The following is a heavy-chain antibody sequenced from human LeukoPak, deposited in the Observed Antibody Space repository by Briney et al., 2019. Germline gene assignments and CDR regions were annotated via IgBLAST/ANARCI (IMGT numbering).Heavy chain of an antibody. CDR2: VKEDGSQK. Sequence: GGSLRLYCAASGFTFSHYWMTWVRQAPGKGLEWVANVKEDGSQKTYVDSVKGRFTIPRDNAKNSLFLQMNNVRADDTAVYYCARYTYKHDCWGQGTLVTVSS. J-gene: IGHJ4*02. CDR3: ARYTYKHDC. V-gene: IGHV3-7*01. CDR1: GFTFSHYW. D-gene: IGHD5-24*01.